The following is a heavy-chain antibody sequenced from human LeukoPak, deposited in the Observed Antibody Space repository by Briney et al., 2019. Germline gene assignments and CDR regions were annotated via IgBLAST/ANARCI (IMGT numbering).Heavy chain of an antibody. V-gene: IGHV1-2*02. D-gene: IGHD3-22*01. CDR3: ARDQIGRHYYDSSGYSTSFDY. CDR1: GYTFTGYY. J-gene: IGHJ4*02. CDR2: INPNSGGT. Sequence: ASVKVSCKASGYTFTGYYMHWVRQAPGQGLEWMGWINPNSGGTNYAQKFQGRVTMTRDTSISTAYMELSRLRSDDTAVYYCARDQIGRHYYDSSGYSTSFDYWGQGTLATVSS.